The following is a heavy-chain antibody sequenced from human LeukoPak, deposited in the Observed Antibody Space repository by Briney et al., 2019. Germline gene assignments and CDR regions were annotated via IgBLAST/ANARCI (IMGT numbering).Heavy chain of an antibody. Sequence: RPSETLSLTCAVYGGSFSGYYWSWIRQPPGKGLEWIGEINHSGSTNYNPSLKSRVTISADTSKNQFSLKLSSVTAADTAVYYCARGWSGSSSEYDYWGQGTLVTVSS. CDR3: ARGWSGSSSEYDY. CDR2: INHSGST. J-gene: IGHJ4*02. V-gene: IGHV4-34*01. CDR1: GGSFSGYY. D-gene: IGHD6-6*01.